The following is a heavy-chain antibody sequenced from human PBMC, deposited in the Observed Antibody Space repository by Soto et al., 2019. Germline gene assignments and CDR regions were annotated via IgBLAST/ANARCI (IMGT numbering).Heavy chain of an antibody. CDR3: AKDHTDVLRFLEWLLDEVY. Sequence: EVQLLESGGGLVQPGGSLRLSCAASGFTFTNYAMSWVRQAPGKGLEWVSTNGGSGASTYYADSVKGRFTISRGNSKHTLYLQMNSPRAEDTAVEYCAKDHTDVLRFLEWLLDEVYWGQATLVSVSS. D-gene: IGHD3-3*01. CDR2: NGGSGAST. J-gene: IGHJ4*02. CDR1: GFTFTNYA. V-gene: IGHV3-23*01.